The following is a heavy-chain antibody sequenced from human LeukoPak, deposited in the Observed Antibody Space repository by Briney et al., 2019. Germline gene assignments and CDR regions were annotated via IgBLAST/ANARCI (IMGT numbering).Heavy chain of an antibody. CDR2: IYYSGST. CDR3: ARSQRGYSYGEEY. D-gene: IGHD5-18*01. Sequence: KTSETLSLTCTVSGGSVGNSYYWNWIRQPPGKGLEWIGYIYYSGSTKYNPSLKSRVTISVDTSKNQFSLKLSSVTAADTAVYYCARSQRGYSYGEEYWGQGTLATVSS. J-gene: IGHJ4*02. V-gene: IGHV4-61*01. CDR1: GGSVGNSYY.